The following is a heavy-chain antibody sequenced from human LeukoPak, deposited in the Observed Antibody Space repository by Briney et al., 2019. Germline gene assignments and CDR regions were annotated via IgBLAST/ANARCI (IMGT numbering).Heavy chain of an antibody. CDR2: ISYVARDT. V-gene: IGHV3-30*04. Sequence: PGSSLRLSCAASGFTLSSFAMHWVRQAPGKGLEWVAFISYVARDTYYGDSVKGRFTVSRDNSKDMVYLQMNSLTTADTAVYYCARSYSLPEYWGQGTLVTVSS. CDR1: GFTLSSFA. J-gene: IGHJ4*02. D-gene: IGHD1-26*01. CDR3: ARSYSLPEY.